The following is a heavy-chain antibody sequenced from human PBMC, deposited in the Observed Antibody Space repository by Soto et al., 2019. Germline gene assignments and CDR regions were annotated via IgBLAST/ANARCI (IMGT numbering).Heavy chain of an antibody. CDR2: FDPEDGET. CDR1: GYTLTELS. Sequence: GAAVKVSFKVSGYTLTELSMHWVVQAPGKGLEWMGGFDPEDGETIYAQKFQGRVTMTEDTSTDTAYMELSSLRSEDTAVYYCATDLSDTAMVTLGYGMDVWGQGTTVTVSS. CDR3: ATDLSDTAMVTLGYGMDV. D-gene: IGHD5-18*01. V-gene: IGHV1-24*01. J-gene: IGHJ6*02.